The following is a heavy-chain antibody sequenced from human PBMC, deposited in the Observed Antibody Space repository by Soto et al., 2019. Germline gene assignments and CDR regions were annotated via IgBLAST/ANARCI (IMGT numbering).Heavy chain of an antibody. J-gene: IGHJ3*02. V-gene: IGHV6-1*01. CDR3: AREGLRDGAFDI. CDR2: TYYRSKWYN. CDR1: GDSGSNNSAA. Sequence: SHTLSDTCAISGDSGSNNSAAWEWIRQSPSRGLEWLGRTYYRSKWYNDYAVSVKSRITINPDTSKNQFSLQLNSVTPEDTAVYYCAREGLRDGAFDIWGQGTMVTVS.